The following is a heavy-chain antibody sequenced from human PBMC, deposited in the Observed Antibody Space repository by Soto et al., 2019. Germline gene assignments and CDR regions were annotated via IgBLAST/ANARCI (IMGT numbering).Heavy chain of an antibody. V-gene: IGHV1-46*01. CDR3: AREVVVVAATPYYYGMDV. D-gene: IGHD2-15*01. CDR2: INPSGGST. CDR1: GYTFTSYY. Sequence: ASVKVSCKASGYTFTSYYMHWVRQAPGQGLEWMGIINPSGGSTSYAQKFQGRVTMTRDTSTSTVYMELSSLRSEDTAVYYCAREVVVVAATPYYYGMDVWGQGTTVTVAS. J-gene: IGHJ6*02.